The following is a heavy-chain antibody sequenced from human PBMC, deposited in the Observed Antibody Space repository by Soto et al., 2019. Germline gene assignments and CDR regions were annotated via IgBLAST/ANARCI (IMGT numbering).Heavy chain of an antibody. Sequence: GESLKISCKGSGYSFTSYWISWVRQMPGKGLEWMGRIDPSDSYTNYSPSFQGHVTISADKSISTAYLQWSSLKASDTAMYYCARRRITMVRGVHYVMDVWGQGTTVTVSS. CDR3: ARRRITMVRGVHYVMDV. CDR1: GYSFTSYW. CDR2: IDPSDSYT. V-gene: IGHV5-10-1*01. D-gene: IGHD3-10*01. J-gene: IGHJ6*02.